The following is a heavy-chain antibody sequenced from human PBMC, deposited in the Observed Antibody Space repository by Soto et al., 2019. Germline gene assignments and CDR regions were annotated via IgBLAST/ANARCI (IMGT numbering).Heavy chain of an antibody. Sequence: VASVKVSCKASGYTFTSYDINWVRQATGQGLEWMGWMNPNSGNTGYAQKFQGRVTMTRSTSISTAYMELSSLRSEDTAVYYCARGPYCSSASCYGPNYYYYYYMDVWGKGTTVTVSS. CDR1: GYTFTSYD. CDR3: ARGPYCSSASCYGPNYYYYYYMDV. D-gene: IGHD2-2*01. CDR2: MNPNSGNT. J-gene: IGHJ6*03. V-gene: IGHV1-8*01.